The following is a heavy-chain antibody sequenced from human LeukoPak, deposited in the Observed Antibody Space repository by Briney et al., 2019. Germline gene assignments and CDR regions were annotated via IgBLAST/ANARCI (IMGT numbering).Heavy chain of an antibody. CDR2: ISSSSSYI. D-gene: IGHD4-17*01. Sequence: GGSLRLSCAASGFTFNLYSMNWVRQAPGKGLEWVSSISSSSSYIYYADSVKGRFTISRDNAKNSLYLQMNSLRAEDTAVYYCARDEAYGDYGDWGQGTLVTVSS. CDR1: GFTFNLYS. CDR3: ARDEAYGDYGD. J-gene: IGHJ4*02. V-gene: IGHV3-21*01.